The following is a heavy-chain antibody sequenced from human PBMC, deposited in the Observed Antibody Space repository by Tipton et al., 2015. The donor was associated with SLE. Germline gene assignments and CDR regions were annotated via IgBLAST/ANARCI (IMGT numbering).Heavy chain of an antibody. V-gene: IGHV4-4*02. Sequence: TLSLTCGISGGSLSTNDFWSWVRQLPGKGLEWIAEISHTGSTNVNSSLKSRVTISVDTSKNQFSLKLSSVTAADTAVYYCAKGGPAARRRLDPWGQGTLVTVSS. D-gene: IGHD6-6*01. J-gene: IGHJ5*02. CDR2: ISHTGST. CDR3: AKGGPAARRRLDP. CDR1: GGSLSTNDF.